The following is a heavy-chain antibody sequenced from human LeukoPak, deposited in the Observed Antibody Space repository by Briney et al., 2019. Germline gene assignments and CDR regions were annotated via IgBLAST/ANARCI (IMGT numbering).Heavy chain of an antibody. CDR3: ARRAYLSQLGVDWFDP. V-gene: IGHV5-51*01. J-gene: IGHJ5*02. D-gene: IGHD2-21*01. Sequence: GASLKISCRVSGAGFTNYWIGWVRPMPGEGLQWVAIIHPSVSATHSSPSFQGRVTISADKSITTAYLQWNSLRTSDTAIYYCARRAYLSQLGVDWFDPWGQGTLVTVSS. CDR2: IHPSVSAT. CDR1: GAGFTNYW.